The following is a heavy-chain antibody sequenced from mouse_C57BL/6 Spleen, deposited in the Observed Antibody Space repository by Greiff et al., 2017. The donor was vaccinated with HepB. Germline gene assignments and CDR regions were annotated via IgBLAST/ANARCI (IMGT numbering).Heavy chain of an antibody. D-gene: IGHD1-1*01. CDR2: IHPNSGST. V-gene: IGHV1-64*01. CDR1: GYTFTSYW. Sequence: VQLQQPGAELVKPGASVKLSCKASGYTFTSYWMHWVKQRPGQGLEWIGMIHPNSGSTNYNEKFKSKATLTVDKSSSTAYMQLSSLTSEDSAVYYCTRSYGSSYARVYYAMDYWGQGTSVTVSS. CDR3: TRSYGSSYARVYYAMDY. J-gene: IGHJ4*01.